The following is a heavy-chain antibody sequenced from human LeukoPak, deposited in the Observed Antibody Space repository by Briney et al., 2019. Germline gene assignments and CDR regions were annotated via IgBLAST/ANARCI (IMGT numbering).Heavy chain of an antibody. CDR2: IYPGDSDT. CDR3: ARHSVAGRNTLGLPLFDY. D-gene: IGHD6-19*01. CDR1: GYSFTSYW. V-gene: IGHV5-51*01. Sequence: GESLKISCKGSGYSFTSYWIGWVRQMPGKGLEWMGIIYPGDSDTRYSPSFQGQVTISADKSISTAYLQWSSLKASDTAMYYCARHSVAGRNTLGLPLFDYWGQGTLVTVSS. J-gene: IGHJ4*02.